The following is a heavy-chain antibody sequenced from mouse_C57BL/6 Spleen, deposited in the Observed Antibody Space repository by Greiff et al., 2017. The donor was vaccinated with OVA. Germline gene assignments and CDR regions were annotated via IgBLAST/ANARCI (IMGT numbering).Heavy chain of an antibody. Sequence: QVQLQQSGAELVRPGSSVKLSCKASGYTFTSYWMHWVKQRPIQGLEWIGNIDPSDSETHYNQKFKDKATLTVDKSSSTAYMQLSSLTSEDSAVYYCASLGRDYFDYWGQGTTLTVSS. CDR2: IDPSDSET. J-gene: IGHJ2*01. V-gene: IGHV1-52*01. CDR1: GYTFTSYW. CDR3: ASLGRDYFDY. D-gene: IGHD4-1*01.